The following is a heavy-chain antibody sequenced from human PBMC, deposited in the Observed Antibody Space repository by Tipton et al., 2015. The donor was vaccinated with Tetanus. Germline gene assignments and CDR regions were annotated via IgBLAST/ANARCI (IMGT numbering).Heavy chain of an antibody. CDR2: INPSGGLT. CDR1: GGPFYKHG. Sequence: QSGPEVKKPGSSVKVSCKSSGGPFYKHGIDWVRQAPGQGLEWMGTINPSGGLTTYAQKFRGRLIVAKDTSTSTVSMELNSLRSEDAAVYYCGRQRANRADAFDIWGQGTMVPVSS. D-gene: IGHD6-25*01. CDR3: GRQRANRADAFDI. J-gene: IGHJ3*02. V-gene: IGHV1-46*02.